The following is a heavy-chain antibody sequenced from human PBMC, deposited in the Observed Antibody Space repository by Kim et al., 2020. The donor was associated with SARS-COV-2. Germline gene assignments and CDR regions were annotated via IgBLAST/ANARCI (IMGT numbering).Heavy chain of an antibody. CDR3: ARGASQYCTNGVCPGPLFDY. Sequence: SETLSLTCAVEGRSFSGYYWSWIRQLPGKGLEWIGEINHSGSTNYNPSLKSRVTISVDTSKNQFSLKLSSVTAADTAVYYCARGASQYCTNGVCPGPLFDYWGRGTLVTVSS. D-gene: IGHD2-8*01. CDR1: GRSFSGYY. J-gene: IGHJ4*02. V-gene: IGHV4-34*01. CDR2: INHSGST.